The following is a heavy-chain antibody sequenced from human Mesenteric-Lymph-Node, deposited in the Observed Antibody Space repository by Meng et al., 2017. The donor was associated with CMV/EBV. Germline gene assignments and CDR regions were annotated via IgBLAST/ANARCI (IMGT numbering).Heavy chain of an antibody. J-gene: IGHJ4*02. CDR3: AHRASSCSGGSCYRSGRGYFDY. CDR2: IYWDDDK. Sequence: VGVGWIRQPPGKALGWLALIYWDDDKRYSPSLKSRFTITKDTSKKQVVLTMTNMDPVDTATYYCAHRASSCSGGSCYRSGRGYFDYWGPGTLVTVSS. V-gene: IGHV2-5*02. D-gene: IGHD2-15*01. CDR1: VG.